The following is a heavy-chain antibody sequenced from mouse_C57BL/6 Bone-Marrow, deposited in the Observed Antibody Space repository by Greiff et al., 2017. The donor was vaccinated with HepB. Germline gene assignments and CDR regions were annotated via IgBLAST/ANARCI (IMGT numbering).Heavy chain of an antibody. CDR2: IDPENGDT. Sequence: EVQLQQSGAELVRPGASVKLSCTASGFNIKDDYMHWVKQRPEQGLEWIGWIDPENGDTEYASKFQGKATITADTSSNTAYLQLSSLTSEDTAVYYCTTEVTTVVATKGWFAYWGQGTLVTVSA. CDR3: TTEVTTVVATKGWFAY. D-gene: IGHD1-1*01. CDR1: GFNIKDDY. V-gene: IGHV14-4*01. J-gene: IGHJ3*01.